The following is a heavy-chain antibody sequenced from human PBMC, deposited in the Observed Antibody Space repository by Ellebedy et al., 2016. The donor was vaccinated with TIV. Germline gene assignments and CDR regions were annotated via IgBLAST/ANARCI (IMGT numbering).Heavy chain of an antibody. CDR2: IYSAGST. V-gene: IGHV3-66*01. CDR3: VKAWGD. D-gene: IGHD3-16*01. CDR1: GFTVSSNY. J-gene: IGHJ4*02. Sequence: GESLKISCAASGFTVSSNYMSWVRQAPRKGLEWVSIIYSAGSTYYADSVKGRFTISRDNSKNTLYLQMSSLRPEDTAVYYCVKAWGDWGQGTLVTVSS.